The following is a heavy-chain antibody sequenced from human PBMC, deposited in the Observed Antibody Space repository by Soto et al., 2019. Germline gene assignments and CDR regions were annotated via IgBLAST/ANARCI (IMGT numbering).Heavy chain of an antibody. CDR2: IYYTGTT. D-gene: IGHD1-1*01. Sequence: WTWIRQHPGKGLEWIGYIYYTGTTYYNPSLKSRPTISVDTSENHFSLELTSVTAADTAIYFRASGHDAYKVRYWGQGTLVTVSS. V-gene: IGHV4-31*02. J-gene: IGHJ4*02. CDR3: ASGHDAYKVRY.